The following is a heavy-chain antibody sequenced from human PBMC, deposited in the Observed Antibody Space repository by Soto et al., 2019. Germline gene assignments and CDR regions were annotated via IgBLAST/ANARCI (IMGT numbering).Heavy chain of an antibody. CDR3: ARRNILDTAMVYYYYGMDV. CDR1: GGSISSSSYY. Sequence: SETLSLTCTVSGGSISSSSYYWGWIRQPPGKGLEWIGSIYYSGSTYYNPSLKSRVTISVDTSKNQFSLKLSSVTAADTAVYYRARRNILDTAMVYYYYGMDVWGQGTTVTVSS. J-gene: IGHJ6*02. V-gene: IGHV4-39*01. CDR2: IYYSGST. D-gene: IGHD5-18*01.